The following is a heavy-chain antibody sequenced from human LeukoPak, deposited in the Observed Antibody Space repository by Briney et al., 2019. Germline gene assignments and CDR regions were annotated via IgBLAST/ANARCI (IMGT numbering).Heavy chain of an antibody. J-gene: IGHJ4*02. CDR1: GYTFTGYY. CDR3: ARETVAEQLVDY. CDR2: INPNSGGT. D-gene: IGHD6-19*01. Sequence: GASVKVSCKASGYTFTGYYMHWVRQAPGQGVEWMGWINPNSGGTNYAQKFQGRVTMTRDTSISTAYMELSRLRSDDTAVYYCARETVAEQLVDYWGQGTLVTVSS. V-gene: IGHV1-2*02.